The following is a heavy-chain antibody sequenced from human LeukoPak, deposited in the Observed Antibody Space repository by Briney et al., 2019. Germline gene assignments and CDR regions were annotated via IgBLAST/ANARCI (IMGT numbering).Heavy chain of an antibody. J-gene: IGHJ4*02. CDR3: ASTYDLEHGVHFDY. CDR2: ISAYNGNT. D-gene: IGHD1/OR15-1a*01. Sequence: ASVRVSCKASGYTFTNYGVTWVRQAAGQGLEWMGWISAYNGNTNYAQKLQGRVTMTTDTSTSTAYMELRSLRSDDTAVHYCASTYDLEHGVHFDYWGQGTLVTVSS. CDR1: GYTFTNYG. V-gene: IGHV1-18*01.